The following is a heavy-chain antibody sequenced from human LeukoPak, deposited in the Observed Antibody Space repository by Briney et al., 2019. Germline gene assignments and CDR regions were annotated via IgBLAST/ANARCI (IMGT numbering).Heavy chain of an antibody. CDR2: IYPGDSDT. Sequence: GESLKISCKGSGYSFTSYWIVWVRQMPGKGLEWMGIIYPGDSDTRYSPSFQGQVTISADKSISTAYLQWSSLKASDTAMYYCARFLYCGGDCYSGQDYWGQGTLVTVSS. D-gene: IGHD2-21*02. J-gene: IGHJ4*02. V-gene: IGHV5-51*01. CDR3: ARFLYCGGDCYSGQDY. CDR1: GYSFTSYW.